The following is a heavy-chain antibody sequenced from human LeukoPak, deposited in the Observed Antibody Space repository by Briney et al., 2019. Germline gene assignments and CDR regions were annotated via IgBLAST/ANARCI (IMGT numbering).Heavy chain of an antibody. D-gene: IGHD2-15*01. CDR2: ISGSGGST. V-gene: IGHV3-23*01. CDR1: GFTFSSYG. CDR3: ATSEEYCSGGSCYTYDY. Sequence: GGSLRLSCAASGFTFSSYGMSWVRQAPGKGLEWVSAISGSGGSTYYADSVKGRFTISRDNSKNTLYLQMNSLRAEDTAVYYCATSEEYCSGGSCYTYDYWGQGTLVTVSS. J-gene: IGHJ4*02.